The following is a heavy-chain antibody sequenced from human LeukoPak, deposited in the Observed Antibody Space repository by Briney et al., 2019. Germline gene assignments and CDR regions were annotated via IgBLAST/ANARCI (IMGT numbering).Heavy chain of an antibody. Sequence: SETLSLTXTVSGGSISSYYWSWIRQPAGKGLEWIGRIYTSGSTNYNPSLKSRVTMSVDTSKNQFSLKLSSVTAADTAVYYCARDQPYYYYYYMDVWGKGTTVTVSS. V-gene: IGHV4-4*07. D-gene: IGHD1-14*01. CDR2: IYTSGST. CDR1: GGSISSYY. CDR3: ARDQPYYYYYYMDV. J-gene: IGHJ6*03.